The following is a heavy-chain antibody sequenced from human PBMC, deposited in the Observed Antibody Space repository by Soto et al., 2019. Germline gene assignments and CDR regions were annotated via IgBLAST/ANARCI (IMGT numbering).Heavy chain of an antibody. J-gene: IGHJ1*01. CDR3: ARAGKYGADIEHIPL. CDR1: GGSISSGGHY. Sequence: QEQLQASGPGLVKPSQTLSLTCTVSGGSISSGGHYYNWIRQHPGKGLEWIGYIYYNGNTYYNPSFKSRASISIDTSKNLFSLKLSSVTAADAAAYYCARAGKYGADIEHIPLWGQGTLVTVSS. V-gene: IGHV4-31*03. CDR2: IYYNGNT. D-gene: IGHD3-10*01.